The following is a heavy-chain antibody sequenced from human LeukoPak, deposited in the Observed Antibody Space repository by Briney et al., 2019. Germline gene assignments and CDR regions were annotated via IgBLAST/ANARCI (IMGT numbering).Heavy chain of an antibody. J-gene: IGHJ3*02. CDR2: MNPNSSNT. V-gene: IGHV1-8*01. D-gene: IGHD1-26*01. CDR3: ATANSGSYYGRAFDI. CDR1: GYTFTSYD. Sequence: ASVKVSCKASGYTFTSYDINWVRQATGQGLEWMGWMNPNSSNTGYAQKFQGRVTMTRNTSISTAYMELSSLRSEDTAVYYCATANSGSYYGRAFDIWGQGTMVTVSS.